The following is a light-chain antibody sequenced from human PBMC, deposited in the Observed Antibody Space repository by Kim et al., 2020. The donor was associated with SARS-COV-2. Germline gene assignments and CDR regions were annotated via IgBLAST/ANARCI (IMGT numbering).Light chain of an antibody. J-gene: IGKJ2*01. CDR2: GTS. CDR1: QSVSSIY. V-gene: IGKV3-20*01. CDR3: HQYGNSPQT. Sequence: EIVLTQSPGTLSLSPGERATLSCRASQSVSSIYLAWYQHKPGQPPRLLLYGTSNRATGIPDRFSGSGSGTDFTLTISRLEPEVFAVYFCHQYGNSPQTFGQGTKLEI.